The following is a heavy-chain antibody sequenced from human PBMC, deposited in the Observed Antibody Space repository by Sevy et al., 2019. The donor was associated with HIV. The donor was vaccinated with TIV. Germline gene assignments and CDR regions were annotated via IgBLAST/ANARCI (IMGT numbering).Heavy chain of an antibody. V-gene: IGHV4-39*01. Sequence: GSLRLSCAASGFTLSSYWMSWVRQAPGKGLEWIASIRYSGETFYNPSLKSRVTISADTSKNQFSLQLSSVTAADTAIYFCAGPILTYNSGWSYYDYWGQGTVVTVSS. CDR2: IRYSGET. CDR3: AGPILTYNSGWSYYDY. J-gene: IGHJ4*02. CDR1: GFTLSSYW. D-gene: IGHD6-19*01.